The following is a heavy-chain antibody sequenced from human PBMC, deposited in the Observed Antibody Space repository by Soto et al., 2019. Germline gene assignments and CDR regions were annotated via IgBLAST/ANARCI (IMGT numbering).Heavy chain of an antibody. CDR2: IYSGGST. J-gene: IGHJ6*03. CDR1: GFTVSSNY. D-gene: IGHD3-10*01. Sequence: GGSLRLSCAASGFTVSSNYMSWVRQAPGKGLEWVSVIYSGGSTYYADSVKGRFTISRDNSKNTLYLQMNSLRAEDTAVYYCARAHGGYYYDMDVWGKGTTVTVSS. V-gene: IGHV3-66*01. CDR3: ARAHGGYYYDMDV.